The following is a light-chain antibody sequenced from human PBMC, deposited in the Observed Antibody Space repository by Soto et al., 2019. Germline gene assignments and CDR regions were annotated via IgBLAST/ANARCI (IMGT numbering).Light chain of an antibody. Sequence: DIVMTQSPASLSVPPGERSTLSFRASQSVSTNFAWYLQKPGQAPRLLIYGASTRATAVPARFTASGSGTEFTLSISSLQSDDFGVYYCQQYDTWPRTFGQGTKVDIK. CDR3: QQYDTWPRT. CDR1: QSVSTN. CDR2: GAS. J-gene: IGKJ1*01. V-gene: IGKV3-15*01.